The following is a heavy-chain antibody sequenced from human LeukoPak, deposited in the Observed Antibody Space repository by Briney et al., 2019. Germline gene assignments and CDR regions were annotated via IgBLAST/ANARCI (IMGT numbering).Heavy chain of an antibody. CDR2: ISHDGSKK. D-gene: IGHD4-11*01. Sequence: PGRSLRLSCAASGFAFSSYNIHWVRQAPGKGLEWVAVISHDGSKKYYGDSVKGRFTISRDNSKNTLYLQMNSLRGEDTAVYYCATLHDHWGQETLVTVSS. J-gene: IGHJ5*02. V-gene: IGHV3-30-3*01. CDR1: GFAFSSYN. CDR3: ATLHDH.